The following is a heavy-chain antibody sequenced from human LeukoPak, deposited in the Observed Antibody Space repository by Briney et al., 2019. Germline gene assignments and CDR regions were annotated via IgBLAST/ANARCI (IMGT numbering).Heavy chain of an antibody. CDR2: ISYDGSNK. V-gene: IGHV3-30*04. Sequence: GGSLRLSCAASGITFSSYAMHWVRQAPGKGLEWVAVISYDGSNKYYADSVEGRFTISRDNSKNTLYLQMNSLRAEDTAVYYCARVMGRYCSSTSCYVDYWGQGTLVTVSS. D-gene: IGHD2-2*01. J-gene: IGHJ4*02. CDR3: ARVMGRYCSSTSCYVDY. CDR1: GITFSSYA.